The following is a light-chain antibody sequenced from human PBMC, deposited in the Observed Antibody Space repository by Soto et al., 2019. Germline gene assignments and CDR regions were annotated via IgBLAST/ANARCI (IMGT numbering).Light chain of an antibody. CDR3: SSHTLSRALQV. Sequence: QSALTQPASVSGSPGQSITISCSGTISDFVVYNYVSWYQQHPGKAPKLMLYGVSKRPSGVSNRFSGSKSGNTASLTISELQAEDEADYYCSSHTLSRALQVFGTGSKVTVL. CDR2: GVS. J-gene: IGLJ1*01. CDR1: ISDFVVYNY. V-gene: IGLV2-14*01.